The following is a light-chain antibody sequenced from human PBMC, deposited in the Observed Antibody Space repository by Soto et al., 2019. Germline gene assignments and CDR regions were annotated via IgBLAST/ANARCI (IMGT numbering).Light chain of an antibody. CDR3: SAHGGPYPYV. CDR1: ASDIGGYTF. J-gene: IGLJ1*01. CDR2: DVN. V-gene: IGLV2-8*01. Sequence: QSALTQPPSASGSPGQSVAISCTGTASDIGGYTFVSWYQQHPGKAPKLLIYDVNKRPSGVPDRFSGSKSGNPASLTVSGLQAEDEADYYCSAHGGPYPYVFGTGTKLTVL.